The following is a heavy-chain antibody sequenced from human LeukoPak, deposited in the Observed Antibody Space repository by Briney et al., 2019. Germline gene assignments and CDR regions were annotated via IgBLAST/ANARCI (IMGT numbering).Heavy chain of an antibody. D-gene: IGHD2-15*01. J-gene: IGHJ6*03. V-gene: IGHV3-30*03. CDR3: ARDRAVALPTYFYYMDV. Sequence: GGSLRLSCAASGFTFPTYVIHWVRQAPGKGLEWVAVISQTGSIETYADSVRGRFSISRDNSDSTVYLQMNSLKTEDTAVYYCARDRAVALPTYFYYMDVWGKGTTVIVS. CDR2: ISQTGSIE. CDR1: GFTFPTYV.